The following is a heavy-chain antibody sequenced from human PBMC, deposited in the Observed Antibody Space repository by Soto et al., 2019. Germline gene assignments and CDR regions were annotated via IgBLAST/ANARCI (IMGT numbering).Heavy chain of an antibody. V-gene: IGHV4-59*08. CDR1: GGSISSYY. CDR2: IYYSGST. CDR3: ASYYYGSGSYFDY. D-gene: IGHD3-10*01. J-gene: IGHJ4*02. Sequence: SETLSLTCTVSGGSISSYYWSWIRQPPGKGLEWIGYIYYSGSTNYNPSLKSRVTISVDTSKNQFSLKLSSVTAADTAVYYCASYYYGSGSYFDYWGQGTLVTVSS.